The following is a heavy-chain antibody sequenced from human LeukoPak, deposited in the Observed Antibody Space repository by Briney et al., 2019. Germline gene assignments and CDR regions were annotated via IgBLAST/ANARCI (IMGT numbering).Heavy chain of an antibody. D-gene: IGHD4-23*01. J-gene: IGHJ2*01. CDR1: GGSISSGGYS. V-gene: IGHV4-30-2*01. CDR3: ARGGTVVTPSWYFDL. Sequence: NPSETLSLTCTVSGGSISSGGYSWSWIRQPPGKGLEWIGYIYHSGSTYYNPSLKSRVTISVDRSKNQFSLKLSSVTAADTAVYYCARGGTVVTPSWYFDLWGRGTLVTVSS. CDR2: IYHSGST.